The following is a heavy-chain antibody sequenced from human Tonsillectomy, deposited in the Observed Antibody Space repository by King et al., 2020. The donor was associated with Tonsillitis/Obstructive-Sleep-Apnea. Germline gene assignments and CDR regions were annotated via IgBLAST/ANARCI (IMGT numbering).Heavy chain of an antibody. J-gene: IGHJ3*02. CDR1: GGSISSYY. CDR3: TRDMVLEAGGDAFDI. CDR2: IYYSGST. Sequence: QLQESGPGLVKPSETLSLTCTVSGGSISSYYWSWIRQPPGKGLEWIGYIYYSGSTNYNPSLKSRVTISVDTSRNQFSLKLSSVTAADTALYYCTRDMVLEAGGDAFDIWGQGTVVTVSS. V-gene: IGHV4-59*01. D-gene: IGHD2-8*01.